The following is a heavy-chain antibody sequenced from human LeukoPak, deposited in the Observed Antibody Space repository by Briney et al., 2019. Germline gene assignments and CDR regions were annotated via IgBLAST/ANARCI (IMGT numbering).Heavy chain of an antibody. D-gene: IGHD3-22*01. CDR1: GFTFSSYA. J-gene: IGHJ4*02. V-gene: IGHV3-23*01. Sequence: GESLRLSCAASGFTFSSYAMSWVRQAPGKGLEWVSAISGSGGSTYYADSVKGRFTISRDNSKNTLYLQMNSLRAEDTAVYYCAKDISPYDYYDSSGTDYWGQGTLVTVSS. CDR2: ISGSGGST. CDR3: AKDISPYDYYDSSGTDY.